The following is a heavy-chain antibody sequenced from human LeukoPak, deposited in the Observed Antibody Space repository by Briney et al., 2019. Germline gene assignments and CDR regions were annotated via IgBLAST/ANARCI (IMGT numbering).Heavy chain of an antibody. Sequence: PSETLSLTCTVSGGSISSHYWSWIRQPPGKGLEWIGYIYYSGSTNYNPSLKSRVTISADTSKNQFSLKLSSVTAADTAVYYCAGSITIFGVVDYWGQGTLVTVSS. CDR1: GGSISSHY. CDR2: IYYSGST. CDR3: AGSITIFGVVDY. V-gene: IGHV4-59*11. D-gene: IGHD3-3*01. J-gene: IGHJ4*02.